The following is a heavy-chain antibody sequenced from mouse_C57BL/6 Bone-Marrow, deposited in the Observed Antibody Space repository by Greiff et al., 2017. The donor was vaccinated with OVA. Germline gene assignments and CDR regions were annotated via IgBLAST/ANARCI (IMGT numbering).Heavy chain of an antibody. Sequence: QVHVKQPGAELVKPGASVKMSCKASGYTFTSYWITWVKQRPGQGLEWIGDIYPGSGSTNYNEKFKSKATLTVDTSSSTAYMQLSSLTSEDSAVYYCASEGENLLLQTGFAYWGQGTLVTVSA. CDR3: ASEGENLLLQTGFAY. CDR1: GYTFTSYW. V-gene: IGHV1-55*01. CDR2: IYPGSGST. D-gene: IGHD1-1*01. J-gene: IGHJ3*01.